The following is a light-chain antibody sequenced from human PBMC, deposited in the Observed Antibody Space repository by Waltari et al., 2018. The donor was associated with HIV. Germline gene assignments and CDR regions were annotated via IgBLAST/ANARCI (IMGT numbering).Light chain of an antibody. CDR3: SSYTTNRTYV. CDR2: AVN. V-gene: IGLV2-14*01. Sequence: QSALTQPASMSGSLGQSFTLPCTGTSGAVGSYNYVYWYRQYPGKARKLRMYAVNNRPSGVSERFSGSKSYYTASLTISGLQAEDEADYYCSSYTTNRTYVFGTGTEITVL. J-gene: IGLJ1*01. CDR1: SGAVGSYNY.